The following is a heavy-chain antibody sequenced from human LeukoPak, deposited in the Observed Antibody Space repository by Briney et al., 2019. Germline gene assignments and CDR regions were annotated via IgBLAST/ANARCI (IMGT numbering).Heavy chain of an antibody. CDR1: GFTFSGSA. CDR3: TRPMYYGSSGYYCFDY. V-gene: IGHV3-73*01. Sequence: PGGSLRLSCAASGFTFSGSAMHWVRQASGKGLEWVGRIRSKANSYATAYAASVKGRFTISRDDSKNTAYLQMNSLKTEDTAVYYCTRPMYYGSSGYYCFDYWGQGTLVTVSS. CDR2: IRSKANSYAT. D-gene: IGHD3-22*01. J-gene: IGHJ4*02.